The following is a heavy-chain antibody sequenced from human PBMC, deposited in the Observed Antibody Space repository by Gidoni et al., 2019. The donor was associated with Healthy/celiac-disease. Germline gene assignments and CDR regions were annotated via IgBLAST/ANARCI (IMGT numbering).Heavy chain of an antibody. CDR3: ARGAENYYYGMDV. J-gene: IGHJ6*02. V-gene: IGHV3-21*01. Sequence: EVQLVESGGGLVKPGGSLRLSWAASGFTFSSYSMNWVRQAPGKGLEWVSSMSSSSSYIYYADSVKGRFTISRDNAKNSLYLQMNSLRAEDTAVYYCARGAENYYYGMDVWGQGTTVTVSS. CDR1: GFTFSSYS. D-gene: IGHD6-19*01. CDR2: MSSSSSYI.